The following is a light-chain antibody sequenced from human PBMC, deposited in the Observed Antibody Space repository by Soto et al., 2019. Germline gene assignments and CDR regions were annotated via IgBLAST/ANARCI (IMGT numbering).Light chain of an antibody. CDR1: QSISSW. V-gene: IGKV1-5*03. CDR2: KAS. Sequence: DIQMTQSPSILSASVGDRVTITCRASQSISSWLAWYQQKPGKAPKLLIYKASSLESGVPSRFSGSGSGTEFTLTISSLQPDDFAPYYCQQYNSYSWTFGQGTKVDIK. J-gene: IGKJ1*01. CDR3: QQYNSYSWT.